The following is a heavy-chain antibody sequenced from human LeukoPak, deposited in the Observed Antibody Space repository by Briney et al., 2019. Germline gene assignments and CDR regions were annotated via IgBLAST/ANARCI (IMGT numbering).Heavy chain of an antibody. Sequence: PSETLSLTCTVSGGPITNYYWSWIRQPAGKGLEWIGRIYTSGSTSYNPSLKSRVTMSVDTSKNQFSLKLNPVTAADTAVYYCARGCSSTSCWLRMDVWGQGTTVTVSS. CDR3: ARGCSSTSCWLRMDV. CDR2: IYTSGST. J-gene: IGHJ6*02. CDR1: GGPITNYY. V-gene: IGHV4-4*07. D-gene: IGHD2-2*01.